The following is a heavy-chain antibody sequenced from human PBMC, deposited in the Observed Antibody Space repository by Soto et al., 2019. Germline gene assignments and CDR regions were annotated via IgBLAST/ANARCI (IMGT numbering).Heavy chain of an antibody. CDR1: GFTFSSYS. D-gene: IGHD3-22*01. CDR2: ISSSSSTI. Sequence: QPGGSLRLSCAASGFTFSSYSMNWVRQAPGKGLEWVSYISSSSSTIYYADSVKGRFTISRDNAKNSLYLQMNSLRDEDTAVYYCARGMWSHYYDSSGYYSSGAFDIWGQGXMVTVS. V-gene: IGHV3-48*02. CDR3: ARGMWSHYYDSSGYYSSGAFDI. J-gene: IGHJ3*02.